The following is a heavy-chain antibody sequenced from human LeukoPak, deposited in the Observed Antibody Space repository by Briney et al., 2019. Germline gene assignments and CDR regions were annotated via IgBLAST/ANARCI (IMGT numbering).Heavy chain of an antibody. D-gene: IGHD6-13*01. CDR3: ASPGIAAALFDP. J-gene: IGHJ5*02. V-gene: IGHV3-30*04. Sequence: GRSLRLSCAASGFTFSSYAMHWVRQAPGKGLEWVAVISYDGSNKYYADSVKGRFTIPRDNSKNTLYLQMNSLRAEDTAVYYCASPGIAAALFDPWGQGTLVTVSS. CDR2: ISYDGSNK. CDR1: GFTFSSYA.